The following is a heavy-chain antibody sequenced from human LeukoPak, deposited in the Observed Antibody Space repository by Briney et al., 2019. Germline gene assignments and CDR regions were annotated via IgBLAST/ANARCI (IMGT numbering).Heavy chain of an antibody. J-gene: IGHJ6*03. CDR2: IRYDGSNK. V-gene: IGHV3-30*02. D-gene: IGHD6-13*01. CDR3: AKGHEQLGYYYYYMDV. Sequence: GGSLRLSCAASGFTFSSYGMHWVRQAPGKGLEWVAFIRYDGSNKYYADSVKGRFTISRDNSKNTLYLQMNSLRAEDTAVYYCAKGHEQLGYYYYYMDVWGKGTTVTISS. CDR1: GFTFSSYG.